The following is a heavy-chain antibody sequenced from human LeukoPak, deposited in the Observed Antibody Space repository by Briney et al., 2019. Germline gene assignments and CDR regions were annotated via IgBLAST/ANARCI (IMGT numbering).Heavy chain of an antibody. CDR2: IYYSGST. CDR3: AKDVAATFDY. CDR1: GGSISSSSYY. V-gene: IGHV4-39*07. Sequence: SETLSLTCTVSGGSISSSSYYWGWIRQPPGKGLEWIGSIYYSGSTYYNPSLKSRVTISVDTSKNQFSLKLSSVTAADTAVYYCAKDVAATFDYWGQGTLVTVSS. J-gene: IGHJ4*02. D-gene: IGHD2-15*01.